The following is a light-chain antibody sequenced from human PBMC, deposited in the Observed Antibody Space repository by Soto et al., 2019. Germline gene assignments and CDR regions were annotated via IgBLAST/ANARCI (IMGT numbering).Light chain of an antibody. J-gene: IGLJ1*01. CDR1: NSDVGGYHS. V-gene: IGLV2-8*01. CDR2: EVS. CDR3: KSYAGSNTYV. Sequence: QSVLTQPPSASGSPGQSVTISCTGTNSDVGGYHSVSWYQQHPGKAPKLLIYEVSKRPSGVPDRFSGSKSGSTASLTVSGLQAADEADYFCKSYAGSNTYVFGSGTKLTVL.